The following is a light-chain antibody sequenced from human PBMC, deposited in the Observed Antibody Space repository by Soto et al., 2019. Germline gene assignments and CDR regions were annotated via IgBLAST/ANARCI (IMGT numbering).Light chain of an antibody. J-gene: IGLJ1*01. CDR3: CSYTSSSTRV. V-gene: IGLV2-14*01. CDR2: DVS. CDR1: SSDVGGYNY. Sequence: QSALTQPASVSGSPGQSITISCTGTSSDVGGYNYVSWYQQHPGKAPKLMIYDVSNRPSGVSNRFSGSKSGTTASLTISGLQDEDEADYCCCSYTSSSTRVFGTGTKLTVL.